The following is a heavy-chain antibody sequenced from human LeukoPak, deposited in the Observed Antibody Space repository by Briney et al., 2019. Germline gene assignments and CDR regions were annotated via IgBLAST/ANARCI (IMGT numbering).Heavy chain of an antibody. CDR3: ARGGVITMVRGVNNY. D-gene: IGHD3-10*01. V-gene: IGHV1-2*02. CDR2: INPNSGGT. CDR1: GYTFTGYY. J-gene: IGHJ4*02. Sequence: ASVKVSCKASGYTFTGYYIHWVRRAPGQGLEWMGWINPNSGGTNYAQKFQGRVTMTRDTAISTAYMELSRLRSDDTAVYYCARGGVITMVRGVNNYWGQGTLVTVSS.